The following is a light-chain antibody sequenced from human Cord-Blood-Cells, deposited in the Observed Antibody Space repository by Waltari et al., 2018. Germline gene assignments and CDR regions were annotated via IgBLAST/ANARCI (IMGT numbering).Light chain of an antibody. CDR1: SSNIGSNT. CDR2: SNN. Sequence: QSVLTQPPSASGTPGQSVTISCSGSSSNIGSNTVNWYQQLPGTAPKLLIYSNNQRPSGVPDRVSGSKSGTSASLAISGLQSEDEADYYCAAWDDSLNVVFGGGTKLTVL. V-gene: IGLV1-44*01. J-gene: IGLJ2*01. CDR3: AAWDDSLNVV.